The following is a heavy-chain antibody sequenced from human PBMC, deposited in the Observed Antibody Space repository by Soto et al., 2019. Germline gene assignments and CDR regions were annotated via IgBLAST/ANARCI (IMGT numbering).Heavy chain of an antibody. Sequence: ASVKVSCKASGYTFTDNYLHWVRQAPGQGLEWMGWINPKSGGTDFAQKFQGRVTMTRDTAISTAYMELSRLRSDDTAVYYCARAYYGSGSPNFWGQGXLVTVSS. CDR3: ARAYYGSGSPNF. CDR1: GYTFTDNY. V-gene: IGHV1-2*02. J-gene: IGHJ4*02. D-gene: IGHD3-10*01. CDR2: INPKSGGT.